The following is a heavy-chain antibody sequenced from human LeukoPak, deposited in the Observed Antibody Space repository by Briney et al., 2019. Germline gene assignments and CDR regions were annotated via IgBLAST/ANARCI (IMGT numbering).Heavy chain of an antibody. D-gene: IGHD3-22*01. V-gene: IGHV3-48*01. Sequence: GGSLRLSCAVSGFTFSNYAMNWVRQAPGKGLEWVSYISSSSNTIYYADSVKGRFTISRDNAKNSLYLQMNSLRAEDTAVYYCARDRPRPDYYDGSGASYWGQGTLVTVSS. CDR2: ISSSSNTI. J-gene: IGHJ4*02. CDR3: ARDRPRPDYYDGSGASY. CDR1: GFTFSNYA.